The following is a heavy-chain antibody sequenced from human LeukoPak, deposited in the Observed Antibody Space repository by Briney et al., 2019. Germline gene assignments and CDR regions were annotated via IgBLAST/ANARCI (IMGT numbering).Heavy chain of an antibody. CDR3: ARDRLDF. J-gene: IGHJ4*02. CDR2: IKQEGSEK. CDR1: GFTFSDYW. V-gene: IGHV3-7*01. Sequence: PGGSLRLSCAASGFTFSDYWVSWVRQAPGKGPEWVANIKQEGSEKYYVDSVKGRFTISRDNAKNSLYLQMNSLRAEDTAVYYCARDRLDFWGQGTLVTVSS.